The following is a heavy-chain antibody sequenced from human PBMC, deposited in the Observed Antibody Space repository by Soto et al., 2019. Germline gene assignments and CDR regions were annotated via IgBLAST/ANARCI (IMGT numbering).Heavy chain of an antibody. CDR2: ISYDGSNK. Sequence: GSLRLSCAASEFTFSHYSMHWVRQAPDLGLEWVAFISYDGSNKYYADSVKGRFTISRDNANNTLFLQMSSLRVEDTGVYYCARDRQRALVVVAATGGFDSWGQGTLVT. CDR1: EFTFSHYS. D-gene: IGHD2-15*01. J-gene: IGHJ4*02. V-gene: IGHV3-30-3*01. CDR3: ARDRQRALVVVAATGGFDS.